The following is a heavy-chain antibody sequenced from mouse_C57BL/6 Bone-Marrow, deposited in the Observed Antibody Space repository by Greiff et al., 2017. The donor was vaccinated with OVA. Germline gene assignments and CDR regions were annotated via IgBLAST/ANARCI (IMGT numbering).Heavy chain of an antibody. V-gene: IGHV1-55*01. Sequence: QVQLQQPGAELVKPGASVKMSCKASGYTFTSYWITWVKQRPGQGLEWIGDIYPGSGSTNYNEKFKSKATLTVDTSSSTAYMQLSSLTSEDSAVYYGARGGITTPYAMDYWGQGTSVTVSS. D-gene: IGHD2-4*01. J-gene: IGHJ4*01. CDR2: IYPGSGST. CDR3: ARGGITTPYAMDY. CDR1: GYTFTSYW.